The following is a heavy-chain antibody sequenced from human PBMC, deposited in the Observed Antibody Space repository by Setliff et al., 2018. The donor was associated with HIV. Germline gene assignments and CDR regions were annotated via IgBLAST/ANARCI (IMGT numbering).Heavy chain of an antibody. Sequence: PSETLSLTCAVYGGSFSGYYWSWIRQHPGKGLECFGYISKSGSTYYSSSLRSRVTFSVDTSKNQFSLHLISVTAADTAVYYCARLGPYYSFWSWNDYYLTKVWLDPWGQGALVTVSS. D-gene: IGHD3-3*01. V-gene: IGHV4-34*01. CDR3: ARLGPYYSFWSWNDYYLTKVWLDP. J-gene: IGHJ5*02. CDR1: GGSFSGYY. CDR2: ISKSGST.